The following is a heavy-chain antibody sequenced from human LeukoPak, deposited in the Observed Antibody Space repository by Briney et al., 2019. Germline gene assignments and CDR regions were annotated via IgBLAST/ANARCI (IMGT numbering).Heavy chain of an antibody. J-gene: IGHJ4*02. CDR1: GFTFTTFG. CDR2: ISPDGKIE. V-gene: IGHV3-30*18. CDR3: AKINNDDDY. D-gene: IGHD1/OR15-1a*01. Sequence: PGGSLRLSCAASGFTFTTFGIHWVRQAPGKGLEWVAAISPDGKIEYYTDSVKGRFTVSRDNSKNMIHLQMNSLRGEDSAVYFCAKINNDDDYWGQGALVTVSS.